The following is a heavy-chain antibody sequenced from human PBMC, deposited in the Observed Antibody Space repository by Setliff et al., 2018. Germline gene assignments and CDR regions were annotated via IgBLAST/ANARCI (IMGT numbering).Heavy chain of an antibody. V-gene: IGHV4-59*10. CDR1: GGSFSGYY. Sequence: KPSETLSLTCAVYGGSFSGYYWSWIRQPPGKRLEWIGHIYIGGSANYNPSLKSRVTMSIDTSKNQFSLKLNSVTAADMAVYYCAREQWLDPPGYYYMDVWAKGTTVTVSS. D-gene: IGHD6-19*01. J-gene: IGHJ6*03. CDR2: IYIGGSA. CDR3: AREQWLDPPGYYYMDV.